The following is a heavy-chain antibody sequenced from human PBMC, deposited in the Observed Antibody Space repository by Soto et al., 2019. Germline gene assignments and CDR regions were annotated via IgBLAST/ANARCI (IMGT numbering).Heavy chain of an antibody. CDR3: ARAKKLGSGSIYSWFDP. D-gene: IGHD3-10*01. Sequence: ASETLSLTCTVSGGSISSGDYYRSWIRQPPGKGLEWIGYIYYSGSTYYNPSLKSRVTISVDTSKNQFSLKLSSVTAADTAVYYCARAKKLGSGSIYSWFDPWGQGTLVTVSS. V-gene: IGHV4-30-4*01. J-gene: IGHJ5*02. CDR2: IYYSGST. CDR1: GGSISSGDYY.